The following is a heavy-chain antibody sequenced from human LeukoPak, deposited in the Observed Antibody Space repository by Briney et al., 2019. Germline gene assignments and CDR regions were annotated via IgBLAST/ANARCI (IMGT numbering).Heavy chain of an antibody. CDR1: GGSISSSSYY. Sequence: PSETLSLTCTVSGGSISSSSYYWGWIRQPPGKGLEWIGSIYYSGSTYYNPSLKSRVTISVDTSKNQFSLKLSSVTAADTAVYYCARVGGSGSGYFDYWGQGTLVTVSS. J-gene: IGHJ4*02. CDR3: ARVGGSGSGYFDY. D-gene: IGHD2-15*01. V-gene: IGHV4-39*07. CDR2: IYYSGST.